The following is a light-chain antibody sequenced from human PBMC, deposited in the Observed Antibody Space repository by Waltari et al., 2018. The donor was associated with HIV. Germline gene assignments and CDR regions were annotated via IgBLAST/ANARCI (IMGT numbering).Light chain of an antibody. Sequence: QSALTQPASVSGSRGQSITISCPGTSSDGGTHNYISWLQQHPGKAPKLIIFDVSNRPSGVSNRFSGSKSGNTASLTISGLQAEDEADYYCASYTSRTTLVLFGGGTKLTVL. V-gene: IGLV2-14*03. CDR1: SSDGGTHNY. CDR3: ASYTSRTTLVL. J-gene: IGLJ2*01. CDR2: DVS.